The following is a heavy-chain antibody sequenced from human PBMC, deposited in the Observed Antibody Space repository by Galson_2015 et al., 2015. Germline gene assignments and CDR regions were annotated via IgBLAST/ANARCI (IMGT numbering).Heavy chain of an antibody. CDR2: IYYSGST. CDR3: ARVNSYYYYMDV. J-gene: IGHJ6*03. CDR1: GGSISSGDYY. Sequence: TLSLTCTVSGGSISSGDYYWSWIRQPPGKGLEWIGYIYYSGSTYYNPSLKSRVTISVDTSKNQFSLKLSSVTAADTAVYYCARVNSYYYYMDVWGKGTTVTVSS. V-gene: IGHV4-30-4*01.